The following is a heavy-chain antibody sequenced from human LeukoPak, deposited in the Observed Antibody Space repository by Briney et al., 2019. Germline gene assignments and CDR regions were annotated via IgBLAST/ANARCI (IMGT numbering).Heavy chain of an antibody. D-gene: IGHD3-3*01. V-gene: IGHV3-13*01. CDR2: IGTAGDT. CDR1: GFTFSSYD. CDR3: ARELPRKYYDFWSGYYSTERDYYYYGMDV. Sequence: PGGSLRLSCAASGFTFSSYDMHWVRQATGKGLEWVSAIGTAGDTYYPGSVKGRFTISRENAKNSLYLQMTSLRAGDTAVYYCARELPRKYYDFWSGYYSTERDYYYYGMDVWGQGTTVTVSS. J-gene: IGHJ6*02.